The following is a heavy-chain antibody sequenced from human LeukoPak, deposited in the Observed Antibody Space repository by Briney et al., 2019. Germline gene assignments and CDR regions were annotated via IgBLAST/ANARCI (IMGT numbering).Heavy chain of an antibody. Sequence: GGSLRLSCVASGFAFSAFAISWGRQAPGKGLEWVSAVSGSGGRTFYADSVRGRFTISRDNSKKTVFLQMDSLRAEDTAFYYCAKGGAAMTDAPHGDVVTTSLDGFDIWGQGTMVTVSS. J-gene: IGHJ3*02. V-gene: IGHV3-23*01. CDR1: GFAFSAFA. CDR3: AKGGAAMTDAPHGDVVTTSLDGFDI. D-gene: IGHD2-21*02. CDR2: VSGSGGRT.